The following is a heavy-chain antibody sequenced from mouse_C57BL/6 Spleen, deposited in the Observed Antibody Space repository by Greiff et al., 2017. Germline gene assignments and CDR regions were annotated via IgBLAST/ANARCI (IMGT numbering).Heavy chain of an antibody. J-gene: IGHJ1*03. Sequence: VQLQQPGAELVMPGASVKLSCKASGYTFTSYWMHWVTQRPGQGLEWIGEIDPSDSYTNYNQKFKGKSTLTVDNSSSTDYMQLSSLTSADSAVDYCSRHNYGSSHWYFDVWGTGTTVTVSS. V-gene: IGHV1-69*01. CDR2: IDPSDSYT. CDR1: GYTFTSYW. CDR3: SRHNYGSSHWYFDV. D-gene: IGHD1-1*01.